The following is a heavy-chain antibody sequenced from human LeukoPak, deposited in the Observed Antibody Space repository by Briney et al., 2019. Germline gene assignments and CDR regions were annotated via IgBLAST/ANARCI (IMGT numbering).Heavy chain of an antibody. Sequence: ASVKVSCKASGYTFTSYGISWVRQAPGQGLEWMGWINPNSGGTNYAQKFQGRVTMTRDTSISTAYMELSRLRSDDTAVYYCASEGPFSSSWGYWGQGTLVTVSS. CDR1: GYTFTSYG. D-gene: IGHD6-13*01. V-gene: IGHV1-2*02. CDR2: INPNSGGT. J-gene: IGHJ4*02. CDR3: ASEGPFSSSWGY.